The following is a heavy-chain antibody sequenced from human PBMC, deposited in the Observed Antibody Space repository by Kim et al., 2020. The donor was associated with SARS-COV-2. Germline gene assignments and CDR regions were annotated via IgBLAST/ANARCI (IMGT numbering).Heavy chain of an antibody. V-gene: IGHV4-39*01. D-gene: IGHD6-13*01. J-gene: IGHJ4*02. Sequence: SETLSLTCTVSGDSISSDNYYWGWIRQPPGKGLECIGNIYYSGSTYYNPSLKSRVTISVHTSKNQFSLKLSSVTAADTAVYYCARLRRTAASWDYWGQGTLVTVSS. CDR2: IYYSGST. CDR1: GDSISSDNYY. CDR3: ARLRRTAASWDY.